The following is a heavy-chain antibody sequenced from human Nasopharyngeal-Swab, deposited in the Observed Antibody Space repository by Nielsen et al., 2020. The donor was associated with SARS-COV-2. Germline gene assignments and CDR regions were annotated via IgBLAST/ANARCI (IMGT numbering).Heavy chain of an antibody. V-gene: IGHV1-8*01. CDR3: ARDWSIAVAGYYYYYGMDV. CDR2: MNPNSGNT. CDR1: GYTFTGND. D-gene: IGHD6-19*01. J-gene: IGHJ6*02. Sequence: ASVKVSCKASGYTFTGNDINWVRQATGQGLEWMGWMNPNSGNTGYAQKFQGRVTMTRNTSISTAYMELSSLRSEDTAVYYCARDWSIAVAGYYYYYGMDVWGQGTTVTVSS.